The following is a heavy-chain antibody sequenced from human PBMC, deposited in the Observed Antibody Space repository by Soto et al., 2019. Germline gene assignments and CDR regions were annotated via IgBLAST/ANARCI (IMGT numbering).Heavy chain of an antibody. D-gene: IGHD2-2*01. Sequence: EVQLLESGGGLVQPGGSLRLSCAASGFTFSSYAMSWVRQAPGKGLEWVSAISGSGGSTYYADSVKGRFTISRDNSKNTLYLQMNSLRAEDTAVYYCPKDGDCISTSCYGEGFDPWGQGTLVTVSS. CDR2: ISGSGGST. V-gene: IGHV3-23*01. CDR3: PKDGDCISTSCYGEGFDP. CDR1: GFTFSSYA. J-gene: IGHJ5*02.